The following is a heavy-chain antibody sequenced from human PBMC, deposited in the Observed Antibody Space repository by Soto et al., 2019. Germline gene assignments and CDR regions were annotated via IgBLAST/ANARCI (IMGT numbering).Heavy chain of an antibody. CDR1: GYTFTSYS. CDR3: GRSSSMLGAGWSDS. CDR2: VSGYNYNP. D-gene: IGHD2-8*01. Sequence: GASVKVSCKASGYTFTSYSIHWVRQAPGQGLEWIGWVSGYNYNPKYAQKLQGRITVTTDTSTNTAYMELRSLRSDDTAVYYCGRSSSMLGAGWSDSWGRGTLVTVSS. V-gene: IGHV1-18*01. J-gene: IGHJ5*01.